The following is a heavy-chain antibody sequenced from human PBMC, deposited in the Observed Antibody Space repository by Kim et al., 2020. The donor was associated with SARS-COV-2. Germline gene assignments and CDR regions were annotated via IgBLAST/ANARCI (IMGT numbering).Heavy chain of an antibody. D-gene: IGHD3-10*01. CDR1: GFTFRNAW. V-gene: IGHV3-15*01. J-gene: IGHJ4*02. Sequence: GGSLRLSCAASGFTFRNAWMSWVRQAPGKGLEWVGRIKSKTDGGTTDYAAPVKGRFTISRDDSKNTLYLQMNSLKTEDTAVYYCTTGEVLYGSGSYYVDYWGQGTLVTVSS. CDR2: IKSKTDGGTT. CDR3: TTGEVLYGSGSYYVDY.